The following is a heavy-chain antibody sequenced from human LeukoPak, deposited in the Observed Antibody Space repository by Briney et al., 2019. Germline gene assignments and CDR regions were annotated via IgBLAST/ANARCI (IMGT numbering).Heavy chain of an antibody. J-gene: IGHJ3*02. D-gene: IGHD3-22*01. V-gene: IGHV3-21*01. Sequence: PGGSLRLSCAASGFTFRNFWMSWVRQVPGKGLEWVSSISSSSSYIYYADSVKGRFTISRDNAKNSLYLQMNSLRAEDTAVYYCARDDSSGYSDAFDIWGQGTMVTVSS. CDR3: ARDDSSGYSDAFDI. CDR1: GFTFRNFW. CDR2: ISSSSSYI.